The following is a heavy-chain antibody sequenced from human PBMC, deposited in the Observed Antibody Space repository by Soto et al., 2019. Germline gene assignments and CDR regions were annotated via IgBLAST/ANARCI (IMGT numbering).Heavy chain of an antibody. CDR3: ERAAMAAYSSGWYGY. CDR1: GGSFSGYY. Sequence: QVQLQQWGAGLLKPSETLSLTCAVYGGSFSGYYWSWIRQPPGKGLAWIGEINHSGSTNYNPSLKSRVTISVATSKHQFSLKLSSVAAADMAVYYCERAAMAAYSSGWYGYWGQGTLVTVSS. D-gene: IGHD6-19*01. CDR2: INHSGST. V-gene: IGHV4-34*01. J-gene: IGHJ4*02.